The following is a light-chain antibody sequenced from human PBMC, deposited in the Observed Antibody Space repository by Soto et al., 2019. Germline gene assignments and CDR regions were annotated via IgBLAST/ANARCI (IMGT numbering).Light chain of an antibody. J-gene: IGLJ2*01. CDR2: DVN. CDR1: SRDVGGYNY. V-gene: IGLV2-14*01. CDR3: SSYTGGSTLVV. Sequence: QSVLTQPASVSGSPGQSITISCTGTSRDVGGYNYVSWYQQVPGKAPKLMIYDVNNRPSGVSSRFSGSKSGNTASLTVSGLQAEDEADYYCSSYTGGSTLVVFGGGTKVTVL.